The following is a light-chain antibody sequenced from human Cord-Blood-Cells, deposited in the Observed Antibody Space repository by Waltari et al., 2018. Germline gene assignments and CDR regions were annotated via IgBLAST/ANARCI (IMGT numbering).Light chain of an antibody. CDR3: QQYNNWPPWT. J-gene: IGKJ1*01. V-gene: IGKV3-15*01. CDR2: GAS. Sequence: EIVMTQSPATLSVSPGERATLYCRASQSGSSNLAWYQQTPGQAPRLLIYGASTRATGIPARFSGSGSVTEFTLTISSLQSEDFAVYYCQQYNNWPPWTFGQGTKVEIK. CDR1: QSGSSN.